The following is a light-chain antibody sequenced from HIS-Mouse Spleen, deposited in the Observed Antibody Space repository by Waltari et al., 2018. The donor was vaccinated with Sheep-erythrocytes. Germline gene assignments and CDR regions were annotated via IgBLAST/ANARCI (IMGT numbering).Light chain of an antibody. V-gene: IGLV5-45*03. CDR2: YKSDSDK. J-gene: IGLJ1*01. Sequence: QAVLTQPSSLSASPGASASLTCTLRSGINVGTYRIYWYQQKPGSPPQYPLRYKSDSDKQQGAGGPSRFCGSKSGNTASLTISGLQAEDEDDYYCCSYAGSYTYVFGTGTKVTVL. CDR1: SGINVGTYR. CDR3: CSYAGSYTYV.